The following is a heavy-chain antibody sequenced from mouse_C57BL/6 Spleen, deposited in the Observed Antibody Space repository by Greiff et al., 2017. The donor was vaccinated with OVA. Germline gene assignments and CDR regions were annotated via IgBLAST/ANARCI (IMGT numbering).Heavy chain of an antibody. D-gene: IGHD4-1*01. Sequence: EVQLVESGGDLVKPGGSLKLSCAASGFTFSSYCMSWVRQTPDKRLEWVATISSGGSYTHYPESVKELFTISRDNAKNTLYLQMGSLKSEDTAMYYCARHQTGTKDTMDYWGQGTSVTVSS. V-gene: IGHV5-6*01. CDR3: ARHQTGTKDTMDY. J-gene: IGHJ4*01. CDR1: GFTFSSYC. CDR2: ISSGGSYT.